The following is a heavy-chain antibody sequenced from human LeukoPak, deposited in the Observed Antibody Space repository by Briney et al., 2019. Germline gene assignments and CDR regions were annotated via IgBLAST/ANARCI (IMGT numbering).Heavy chain of an antibody. V-gene: IGHV5-51*01. D-gene: IGHD5-12*01. Sequence: GESLKISCKGSGYSFTSYWIGWVRQMPGKGLEWMGIIYPGDSDTRYSPAIQGQVTFSADKSISTAYLQWSSLKASDTAMYYCARARNGYSTAPLDYWGQGTLVTVSS. CDR1: GYSFTSYW. CDR3: ARARNGYSTAPLDY. J-gene: IGHJ4*02. CDR2: IYPGDSDT.